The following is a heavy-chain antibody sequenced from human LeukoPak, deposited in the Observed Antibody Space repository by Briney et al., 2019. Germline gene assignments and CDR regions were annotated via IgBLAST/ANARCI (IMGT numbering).Heavy chain of an antibody. CDR2: IYYSGST. V-gene: IGHV4-59*01. J-gene: IGHJ4*02. Sequence: SETLSLTCTVSGGSISSYYWSWIRQPPGKGLEWIGYIYYSGSTSYNPSLKSRVTISVDTSKNQFSLKLSSVTAADTAVYYCASTYCSSTSCPLNFDYWGQGTLVTVSS. CDR3: ASTYCSSTSCPLNFDY. CDR1: GGSISSYY. D-gene: IGHD2-2*01.